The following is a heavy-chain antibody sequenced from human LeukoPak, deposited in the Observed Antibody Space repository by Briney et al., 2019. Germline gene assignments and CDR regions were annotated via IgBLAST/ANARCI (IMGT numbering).Heavy chain of an antibody. CDR1: GYSFTDYY. Sequence: ASVKVSCKASGYSFTDYYMHWLRQAPGQGLEWMGWVNTNSGGTKYAQNFQGRVTMTRDTTISTAYMELSSLRADDTAVFYCARGRADCSGGRCDSFRFDYWGQGTPVTVSS. D-gene: IGHD2-15*01. CDR3: ARGRADCSGGRCDSFRFDY. J-gene: IGHJ4*02. V-gene: IGHV1-2*02. CDR2: VNTNSGGT.